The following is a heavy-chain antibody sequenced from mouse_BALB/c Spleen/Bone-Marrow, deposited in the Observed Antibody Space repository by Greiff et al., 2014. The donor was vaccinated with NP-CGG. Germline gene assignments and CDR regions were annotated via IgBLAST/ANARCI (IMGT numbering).Heavy chain of an antibody. V-gene: IGHV1-77*01. CDR3: ARDWDYYAMDY. D-gene: IGHD4-1*01. Sequence: VQVVESGAELARPGASVKLSCKASGYTFTDYYINWVKQRTGQGLEWMGEIYPGSGNTYYNEKFKGKATLTADKSSSTAYMQLSSLTSEDSAVYFCARDWDYYAMDYWGQGTPVTVSS. CDR2: IYPGSGNT. CDR1: GYTFTDYY. J-gene: IGHJ4*01.